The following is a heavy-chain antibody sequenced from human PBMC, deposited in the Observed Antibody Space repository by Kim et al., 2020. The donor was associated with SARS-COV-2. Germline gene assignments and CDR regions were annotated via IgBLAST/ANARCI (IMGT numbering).Heavy chain of an antibody. D-gene: IGHD3-9*01. CDR2: TYYRSKWYI. J-gene: IGHJ5*02. V-gene: IGHV6-1*01. Sequence: SQTLSLTCAISGDNVSSNSVTWNWIRQSPSRGLEWLGRTYYRSKWYIEYAISVKSRITINPDTSKNQFSLQLNSLTPDDTAVYFCVRVLTMTGFFDLWGQGTLVTVSS. CDR3: VRVLTMTGFFDL. CDR1: GDNVSSNSVT.